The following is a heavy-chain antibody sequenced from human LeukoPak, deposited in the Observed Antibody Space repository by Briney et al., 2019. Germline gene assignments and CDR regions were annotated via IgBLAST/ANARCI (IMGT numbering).Heavy chain of an antibody. CDR3: ARDRLTNDAFDI. Sequence: PGRSLRLSCAASGFTFSNHGMHWVRQAPGKGLEWVAVIWYDGSNKFYADSVKGRFTISRDNSMNTLYLQMNSLRAEDTAMYYCARDRLTNDAFDIWGQGTMVTVSS. V-gene: IGHV3-33*01. J-gene: IGHJ3*02. D-gene: IGHD2-8*01. CDR2: IWYDGSNK. CDR1: GFTFSNHG.